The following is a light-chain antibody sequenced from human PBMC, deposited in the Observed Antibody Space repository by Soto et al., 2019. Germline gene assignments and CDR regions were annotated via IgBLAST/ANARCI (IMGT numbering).Light chain of an antibody. J-gene: IGKJ1*01. CDR1: QGIRND. CDR2: AAS. V-gene: IGKV1-6*01. CDR3: QQDYKSPRT. Sequence: KLTQSPCILSASVGDRDTITCRASQGIRNDLGWYQQKPGKAPKLLIYAASSLQSGVPSRFSGSGSGTDFTLTISCLQPEDFATYYCQQDYKSPRTFGQGTKVDIK.